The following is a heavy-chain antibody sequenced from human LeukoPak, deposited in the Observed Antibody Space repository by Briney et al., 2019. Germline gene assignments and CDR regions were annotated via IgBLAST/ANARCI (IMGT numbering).Heavy chain of an antibody. Sequence: PGGSLRLSCAASGFTFSSYAMHWVRQAPGKGLEWVAVISYDGSNKYYADSVKGRFTISRDNSKNTLYLQMNSLRAEDTAVYYCARDRTMSAPTFDYWGQGTLVTVSS. D-gene: IGHD3-22*01. CDR1: GFTFSSYA. V-gene: IGHV3-30-3*01. J-gene: IGHJ4*02. CDR3: ARDRTMSAPTFDY. CDR2: ISYDGSNK.